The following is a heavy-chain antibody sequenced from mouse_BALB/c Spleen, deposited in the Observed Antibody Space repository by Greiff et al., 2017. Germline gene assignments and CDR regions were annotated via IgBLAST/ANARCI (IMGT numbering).Heavy chain of an antibody. CDR2: ISSGSSPI. J-gene: IGHJ4*01. D-gene: IGHD2-10*02. V-gene: IGHV5-17*02. CDR3: ARSVYGNHRVYAMDY. Sequence: EVQGVESGGGLVQPGGSRKLSCAASGFTFSSFGMHWVRQAPEKGLEWVAYISSGSSPIYYADTVKGRFTISRDNPKNTLFLQMTSLRSEDTAMYYCARSVYGNHRVYAMDYWGQGTSVTVSS. CDR1: GFTFSSFG.